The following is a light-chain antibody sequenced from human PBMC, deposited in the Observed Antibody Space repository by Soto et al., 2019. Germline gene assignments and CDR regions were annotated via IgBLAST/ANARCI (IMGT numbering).Light chain of an antibody. CDR2: DAY. J-gene: IGKJ5*01. CDR3: RQYGSSPIT. Sequence: EIVLTQSPGTLSLSPGERAPLPCRASQSVSSSYLAWYQQKPGQAPRLLIYDAYTRATGVGARFTGSGSATDFTLTISRLEPEDFAVYYCRQYGSSPITFGQGTRLEIK. V-gene: IGKV3-20*01. CDR1: QSVSSSY.